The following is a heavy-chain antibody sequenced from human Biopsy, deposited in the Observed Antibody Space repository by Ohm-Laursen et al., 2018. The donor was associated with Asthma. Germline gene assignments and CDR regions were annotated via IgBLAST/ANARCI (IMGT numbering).Heavy chain of an antibody. V-gene: IGHV1-18*01. CDR2: ISVYNGNT. J-gene: IGHJ6*02. CDR3: ARAVDYSHYYGIDV. CDR1: GYTFNSAG. D-gene: IGHD3-10*01. Sequence: ASVKVSCKTSGYTFNSAGITWVRQAPGQGLEWTGWISVYNGNTKVAQKLQDRVTMITDTSTSTAYMELRSPRSDDTAVYFCARAVDYSHYYGIDVWGQGTTVTVS.